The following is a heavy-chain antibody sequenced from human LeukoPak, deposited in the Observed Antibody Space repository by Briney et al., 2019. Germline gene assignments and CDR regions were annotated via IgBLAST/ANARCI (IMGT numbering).Heavy chain of an antibody. V-gene: IGHV3-23*01. CDR2: ISGGGAGT. Sequence: GGSLRLSCAASGLISSFYAMSWVRQAPGKGLEWVSSISGGGAGTYYADSVRGRFTISRDNSKNTLYLQMNSLRAEDTALYYCAKDFVRYNIQFDYWGQGALVTVSS. CDR3: AKDFVRYNIQFDY. CDR1: GLISSFYA. D-gene: IGHD1-1*01. J-gene: IGHJ4*02.